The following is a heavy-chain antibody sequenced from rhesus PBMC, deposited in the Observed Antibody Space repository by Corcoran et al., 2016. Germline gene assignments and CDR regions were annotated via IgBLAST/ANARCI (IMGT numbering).Heavy chain of an antibody. CDR1: GYSISRNN. V-gene: IGHV4-147*01. CDR3: AKWDRGSALH. J-gene: IGHJ4*01. D-gene: IGHD6-31*01. CDR2: VYGTSGTT. Sequence: QVHLQESGPGLVKPSETLSLTCAVSGYSISRNNWAWIRQPPGKGLEWIGYVYGTSGTTNCNPSLKTRVTISTDTSKNQFSLKLNSVTAADTAVYYCAKWDRGSALHWGQGVLVTVSS.